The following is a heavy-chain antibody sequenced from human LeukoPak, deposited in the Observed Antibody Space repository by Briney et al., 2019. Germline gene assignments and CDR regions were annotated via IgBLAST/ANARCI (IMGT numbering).Heavy chain of an antibody. Sequence: TGGSLRLSCAASGFTFSSYSMNWVRQAPGKGLEWVSSISSSSSYIYYADSVKGRFTISRDNAKNSLYLQMNSLRAEDTAVYYCARELYGDYGAGGYWGQGTLVTVSS. V-gene: IGHV3-21*01. D-gene: IGHD4-17*01. CDR2: ISSSSSYI. CDR1: GFTFSSYS. J-gene: IGHJ4*02. CDR3: ARELYGDYGAGGY.